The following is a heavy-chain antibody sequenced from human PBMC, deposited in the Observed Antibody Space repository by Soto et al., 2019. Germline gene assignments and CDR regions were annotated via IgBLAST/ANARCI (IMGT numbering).Heavy chain of an antibody. J-gene: IGHJ5*02. CDR2: ISGSGGST. V-gene: IGHV3-23*01. CDR1: GFTFSSYA. CDR3: AKPLHSSSWPRTNWFDP. Sequence: EVQLLESGGGLVQPGGSLRLSCAASGFTFSSYAMSWVRQAPRKGLEWVSAISGSGGSTYYADSVKGRFTISRDNSKNTLYLQMNSLRAEDTAVYYCAKPLHSSSWPRTNWFDPWGQGTLVTVSS. D-gene: IGHD6-13*01.